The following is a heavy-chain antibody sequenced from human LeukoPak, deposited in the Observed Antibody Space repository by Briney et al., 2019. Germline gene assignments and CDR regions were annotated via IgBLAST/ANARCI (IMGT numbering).Heavy chain of an antibody. D-gene: IGHD5-12*01. CDR3: AKLGYSGYDPKDY. J-gene: IGHJ4*02. V-gene: IGHV3-23*01. CDR1: GFTFSNYA. CDR2: SAGST. Sequence: GGSLRLSCAASGFTFSNYAMSWVRQAPGKGLEWVSGSAGSTYCADSVKGRFTISRDNSKNTLYLQMNSLRAEDTAVYYCAKLGYSGYDPKDYWGQGTLVTVSS.